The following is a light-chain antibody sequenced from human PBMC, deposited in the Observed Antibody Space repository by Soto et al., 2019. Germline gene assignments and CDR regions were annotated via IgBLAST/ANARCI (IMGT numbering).Light chain of an antibody. Sequence: EIVMTQSPATLSVSPGERATLSCRASQSVSSNLAWYPQKPGQAPRLLIYGASTRATGIPARFSGSGSGTEVTLTISSLPSEDSAVYSCQQYNNWPPWTFGHGTKVDIK. J-gene: IGKJ1*01. V-gene: IGKV3-15*01. CDR3: QQYNNWPPWT. CDR1: QSVSSN. CDR2: GAS.